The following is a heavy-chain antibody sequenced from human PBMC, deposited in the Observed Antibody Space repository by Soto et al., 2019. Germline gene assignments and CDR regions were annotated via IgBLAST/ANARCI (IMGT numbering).Heavy chain of an antibody. CDR1: GYTFTSYY. J-gene: IGHJ3*02. Sequence: ASVKVSCKASGYTFTSYYMHCVRQAPGQGLEWIGIINPSGGSTSYAQKFQGRVTMTRDTSTSTIYMELSSLRSEDTAVYYCASPGYYDSSGYFHDAFDIWGQGTMVTVSS. CDR2: INPSGGST. D-gene: IGHD3-22*01. CDR3: ASPGYYDSSGYFHDAFDI. V-gene: IGHV1-46*01.